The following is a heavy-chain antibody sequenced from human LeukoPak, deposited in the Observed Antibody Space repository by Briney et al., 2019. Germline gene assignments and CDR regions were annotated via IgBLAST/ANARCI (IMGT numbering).Heavy chain of an antibody. CDR1: GFTFSSYA. CDR3: AKDHPDWGSSFQY. Sequence: GGSLRLSCAASGFTFSSYAMNWVRQAPGKGLEWVSAIPGGGGSTYYADSVKGRFTISRDNSKNALYLQMNSLRDEDTAVYYCAKDHPDWGSSFQYWGQGTLVTVSS. V-gene: IGHV3-23*01. J-gene: IGHJ4*02. CDR2: IPGGGGST. D-gene: IGHD7-27*01.